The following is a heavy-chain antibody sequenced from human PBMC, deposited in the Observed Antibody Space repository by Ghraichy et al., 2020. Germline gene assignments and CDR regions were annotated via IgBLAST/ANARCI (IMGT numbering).Heavy chain of an antibody. Sequence: SETLSLTCAVYGGSFSGYYWSWIRQPPGKGLEWIGEINHSGSTNYNPSLKSRVTISVDTSKNQFSLKLSSVTAADTAVYYCARRENRVAARPRFDPWGQGTLVTVSS. J-gene: IGHJ5*02. CDR3: ARRENRVAARPRFDP. V-gene: IGHV4-34*01. D-gene: IGHD6-6*01. CDR1: GGSFSGYY. CDR2: INHSGST.